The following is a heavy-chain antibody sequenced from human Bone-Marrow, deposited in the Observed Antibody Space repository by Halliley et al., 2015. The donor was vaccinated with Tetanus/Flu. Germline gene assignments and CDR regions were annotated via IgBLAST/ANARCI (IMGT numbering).Heavy chain of an antibody. D-gene: IGHD3-9*01. CDR1: GFTFDDYA. J-gene: IGHJ4*02. CDR3: AKERTGTFLIGL. Sequence: SLRLSCAASGFTFDDYAMHWVRQVPGKGLEWLSTLSWNSGSVDYADSVRGLFTISRDNAKKSLYLQMDSLRPEDTALYYCAKERTGTFLIGLWGQGTLVTVSS. CDR2: LSWNSGSV. V-gene: IGHV3-9*01.